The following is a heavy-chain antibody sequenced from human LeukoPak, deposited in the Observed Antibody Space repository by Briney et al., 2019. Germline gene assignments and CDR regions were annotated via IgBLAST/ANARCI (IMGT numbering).Heavy chain of an antibody. J-gene: IGHJ6*01. D-gene: IGHD2-21*02. CDR2: ISYDGSNK. V-gene: IGHV3-30-3*01. Sequence: GGSLRLSCAASGFTFSRSAMHWVRQSPGKGLEWVGVISYDGSNKYYADSVKGRLTISRDNSKKTLFLQINSLRGEDTAVYYCARGLTAIRGIEYSYYGMDVWGQGTTVTVSS. CDR3: ARGLTAIRGIEYSYYGMDV. CDR1: GFTFSRSA.